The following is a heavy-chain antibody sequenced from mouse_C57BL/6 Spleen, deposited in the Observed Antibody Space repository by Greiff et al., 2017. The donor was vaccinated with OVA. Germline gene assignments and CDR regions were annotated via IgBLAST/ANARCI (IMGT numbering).Heavy chain of an antibody. CDR2: IYPSDSET. CDR3: ARGGVGRRGYFDY. V-gene: IGHV1-61*01. Sequence: QVQLQQPGAELVRPGSSVKLSCKASGYTFTSYWMDWVKQRPGQGLEWIGNIYPSDSETHYNQKFKDKATLTVDKSSSTAYMELRSLTSEDSAVYFCARGGVGRRGYFDYWGQGTTLTVSS. CDR1: GYTFTSYW. J-gene: IGHJ2*01. D-gene: IGHD4-1*01.